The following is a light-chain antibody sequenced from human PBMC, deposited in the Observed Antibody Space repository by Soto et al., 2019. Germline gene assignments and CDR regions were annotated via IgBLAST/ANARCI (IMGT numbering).Light chain of an antibody. CDR2: SGS. CDR3: QQNYSPPLS. CDR1: QKISSY. V-gene: IGKV1-39*01. J-gene: IGKJ4*01. Sequence: DLQMTQSPSSLSAFVGDSVTITCRASQKISSYLAWFQQKPGEAPRLLIYSGSSLPSGVPSRFIGTGSGTDFTLTISGLQPENVATYYCQQNYSPPLSFGGGTKVDIK.